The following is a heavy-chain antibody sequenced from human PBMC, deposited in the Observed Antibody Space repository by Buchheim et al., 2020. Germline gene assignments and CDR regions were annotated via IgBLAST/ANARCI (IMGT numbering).Heavy chain of an antibody. V-gene: IGHV5-51*01. D-gene: IGHD3-3*01. CDR3: ARLRITIYGVIVPFDY. CDR1: GFDFANFW. J-gene: IGHJ4*02. Sequence: EVQLLQSGAEVKQPGESLKISCKASGFDFANFWVGWVRQKPGKGLEWMGVIYPGDSDTTYSPSFQGQVTISADKSRNNAYLQWYNLAASDSAIYYCARLRITIYGVIVPFDYWGQGTL. CDR2: IYPGDSDT.